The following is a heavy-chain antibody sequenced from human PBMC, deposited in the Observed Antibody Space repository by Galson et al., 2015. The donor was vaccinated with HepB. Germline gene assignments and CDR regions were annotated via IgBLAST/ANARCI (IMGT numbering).Heavy chain of an antibody. CDR2: IYYDGST. D-gene: IGHD3-10*01. J-gene: IGHJ4*02. CDR3: ARVRWSYYGLGSYSYYFDH. Sequence: LSLTCTVSGGSMSSSSYYWGWIRQPPGKGLEWIGSIYYDGSTNYNPSLKSRVTISIDMSNNQFSLNLSSVTAADTAVYSCARVRWSYYGLGSYSYYFDHWGQGTLVTVSS. V-gene: IGHV4-39*01. CDR1: GGSMSSSSYY.